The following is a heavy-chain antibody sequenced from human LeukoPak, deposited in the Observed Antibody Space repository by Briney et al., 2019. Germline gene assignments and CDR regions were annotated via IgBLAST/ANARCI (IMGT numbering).Heavy chain of an antibody. CDR1: GFTFGDFA. J-gene: IGHJ5*02. Sequence: SLRLSCTASGFTFGDFAMSWVRQAPGKGLEWVGFIRSKTYGGTTECAASVKGRFTISRDDSKSIAYLQMNSLKTEDTAVYYCTRGERRFDPWGQGTLVTVSS. CDR2: IRSKTYGGTT. D-gene: IGHD1-1*01. CDR3: TRGERRFDP. V-gene: IGHV3-49*04.